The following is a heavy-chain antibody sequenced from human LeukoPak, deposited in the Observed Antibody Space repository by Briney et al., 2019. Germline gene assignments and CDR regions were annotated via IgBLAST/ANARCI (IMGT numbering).Heavy chain of an antibody. J-gene: IGHJ3*02. Sequence: GASLKISCKGSGSSFTSYWIGWVRQMPGKGLEWMGIIYPGDSDTRYSPSFQGQVTISADKSISTASLQWSSLKASDTAMYYCARLYDSSGYRAFDIWGQGTMVTVSS. D-gene: IGHD3-22*01. CDR3: ARLYDSSGYRAFDI. CDR2: IYPGDSDT. CDR1: GSSFTSYW. V-gene: IGHV5-51*01.